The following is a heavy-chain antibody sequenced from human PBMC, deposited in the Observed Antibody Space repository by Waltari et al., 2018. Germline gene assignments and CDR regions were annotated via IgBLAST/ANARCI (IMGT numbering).Heavy chain of an antibody. D-gene: IGHD4-17*01. J-gene: IGHJ4*02. CDR1: GYTLTGHY. CDR2: INPNSGDA. Sequence: QVHLVQSGAAVKKPGASVMVSCKASGYTLTGHYIQWVRRAPGQGLEWRGRINPNSGDANYAQKFQGRVTLTRDTSINTAYMELSSLKSDDTAVYYCARDLGSDYGNRDYWGQGTLVTVPS. CDR3: ARDLGSDYGNRDY. V-gene: IGHV1-2*02.